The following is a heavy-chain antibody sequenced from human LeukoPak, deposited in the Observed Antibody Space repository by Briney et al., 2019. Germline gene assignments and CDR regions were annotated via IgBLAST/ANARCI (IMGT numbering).Heavy chain of an antibody. V-gene: IGHV4-31*03. J-gene: IGHJ4*02. CDR3: ATSVGTTGTT. D-gene: IGHD1-1*01. CDR2: IYYSGST. Sequence: SETLSLTCTVSGGSISSGGYYWSWIRQHPGKGLEWIGYIYYSGSTYYNPSLKSRVTISVDTSKNQFSLKLSSVTAADTAVYYCATSVGTTGTTWGQGTLVIVSS. CDR1: GGSISSGGYY.